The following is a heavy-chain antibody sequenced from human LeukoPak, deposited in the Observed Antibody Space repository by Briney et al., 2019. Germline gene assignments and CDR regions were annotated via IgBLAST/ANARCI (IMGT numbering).Heavy chain of an antibody. CDR2: ISSSGSTI. D-gene: IGHD1-26*01. Sequence: PGGSLRLSCAASGFTFSSYEMNWVRQAPGKGLEWVSYISSSGSTIYYADSVKGRFTISRDNAKNSLYLQMNSLRAEDTAVFYCAKGGARLHSYYFDYWGQGTLVTVSS. J-gene: IGHJ4*02. V-gene: IGHV3-48*03. CDR3: AKGGARLHSYYFDY. CDR1: GFTFSSYE.